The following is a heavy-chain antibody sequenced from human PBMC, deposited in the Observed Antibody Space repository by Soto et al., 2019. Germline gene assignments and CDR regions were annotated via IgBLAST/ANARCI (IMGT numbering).Heavy chain of an antibody. J-gene: IGHJ6*02. V-gene: IGHV3-30-3*01. CDR2: ISYDGSNK. D-gene: IGHD2-2*01. Sequence: QVQLVESGGGVVQPGRSLRLSCAASGFTFSSYAMHWVRQAPGKGLEWVAVISYDGSNKYYADSVKGRFTISRDNSKNPLYLQMNSLRAEDTAVYYCARDCGDIVLVPAARRYYYYGMDVWGQGTTVTVSS. CDR3: ARDCGDIVLVPAARRYYYYGMDV. CDR1: GFTFSSYA.